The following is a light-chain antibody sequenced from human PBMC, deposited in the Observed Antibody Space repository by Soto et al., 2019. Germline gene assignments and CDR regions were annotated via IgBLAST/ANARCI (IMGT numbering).Light chain of an antibody. CDR1: QDIINS. Sequence: DIHMTQSPSSLSASVGDRVTITCQASQDIINSLKWYQQKAGQAPKLLIYDTSNLETGVPSRFSGSGSGTDFTLAISSLQADDIATYYCQKHDNVPYTFGQGTRLEIK. CDR2: DTS. CDR3: QKHDNVPYT. J-gene: IGKJ2*01. V-gene: IGKV1-33*01.